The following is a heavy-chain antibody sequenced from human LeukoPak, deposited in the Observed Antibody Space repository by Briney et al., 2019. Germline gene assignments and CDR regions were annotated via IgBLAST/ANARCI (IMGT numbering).Heavy chain of an antibody. Sequence: GGSLRLSCAASGFTFSSYSMNWVRQAPGKGLEWVSSISSSSSYIYYADSVKGRFTISRDNAKNSLYLQMNSLGAEDTAVYYCTKLARAPRDFDYWGQGTLVTVSS. CDR2: ISSSSSYI. D-gene: IGHD2-8*01. V-gene: IGHV3-21*01. J-gene: IGHJ4*01. CDR1: GFTFSSYS. CDR3: TKLARAPRDFDY.